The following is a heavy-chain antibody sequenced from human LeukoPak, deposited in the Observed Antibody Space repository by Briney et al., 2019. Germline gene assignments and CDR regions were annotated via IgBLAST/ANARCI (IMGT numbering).Heavy chain of an antibody. CDR1: GYTFTSYA. V-gene: IGHV1-3*01. CDR3: ARGYYYDSSAPFDY. J-gene: IGHJ4*02. D-gene: IGHD3-22*01. CDR2: INAGNGNT. Sequence: WASVKVSCKASGYTFTSYAMHWVRQAPGQRLEWMGWINAGNGNTKYSQKFQGRVTITRDTSASTAYMELSSLRSEDTAVYYCARGYYYDSSAPFDYWAREPWSPSPQ.